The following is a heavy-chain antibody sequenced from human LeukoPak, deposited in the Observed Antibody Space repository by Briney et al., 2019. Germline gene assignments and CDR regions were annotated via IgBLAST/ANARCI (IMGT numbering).Heavy chain of an antibody. CDR2: IWYDASNK. CDR1: GISFRSYG. Sequence: GRSLRLSCAASGISFRSYGMHWFRQAPGKGLEWVTFIWYDASNKYYAESVKGRFTISRDNSRNTVFLQMNSLRAEDTAIYYCATDISTHYFGSWGQGTLVTVSS. J-gene: IGHJ4*02. CDR3: ATDISTHYFGS. D-gene: IGHD3-9*01. V-gene: IGHV3-33*01.